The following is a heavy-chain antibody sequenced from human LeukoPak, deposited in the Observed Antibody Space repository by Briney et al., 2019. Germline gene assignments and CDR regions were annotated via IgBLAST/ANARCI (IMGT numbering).Heavy chain of an antibody. CDR3: AKGTYSSGYSDFDY. CDR1: GFTFSSYA. V-gene: IGHV3-23*01. Sequence: GGSLRLSCAASGFTFSSYAMSWVRQAPGKGLEWVSAISGSGGSTYYADSVKGRFTISRDNSKNTLYLQMNNLRAEDTAVYYCAKGTYSSGYSDFDYWGQGTLVTVSS. J-gene: IGHJ4*02. D-gene: IGHD3-22*01. CDR2: ISGSGGST.